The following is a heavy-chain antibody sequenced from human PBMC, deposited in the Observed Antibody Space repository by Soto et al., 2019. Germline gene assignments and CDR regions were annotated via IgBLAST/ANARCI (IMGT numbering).Heavy chain of an antibody. D-gene: IGHD5-18*01. CDR2: IIPIFGTA. V-gene: IGHV1-69*12. CDR3: AGVDTAMGRNCIYGMDV. Sequence: QVQLVQSGAEVKKPGSSVKVSCKASGGTFSSYAISWVRQAPGQGLEWMGGIIPIFGTANYAQKFQGRVTLTAHESTSTAYMKLRSLRSEDTAVYAGAGVDTAMGRNCIYGMDVWGQGTTVTVSS. CDR1: GGTFSSYA. J-gene: IGHJ6*02.